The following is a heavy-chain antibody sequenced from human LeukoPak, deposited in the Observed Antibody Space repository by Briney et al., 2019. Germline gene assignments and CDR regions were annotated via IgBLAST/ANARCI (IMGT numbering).Heavy chain of an antibody. CDR2: IIPIFGTA. CDR3: ARTGVPAAIFSLPRFDY. V-gene: IGHV1-69*05. J-gene: IGHJ4*02. CDR1: GGTFSSYA. D-gene: IGHD2-2*02. Sequence: GASVKVSCKASGGTFSSYAISWVRQAPGQGLEWMGGIIPIFGTANYAQKFQGRVTITTDESTSTAYMELSSLRSEDTAVYYCARTGVPAAIFSLPRFDYWGQGTLVTVSS.